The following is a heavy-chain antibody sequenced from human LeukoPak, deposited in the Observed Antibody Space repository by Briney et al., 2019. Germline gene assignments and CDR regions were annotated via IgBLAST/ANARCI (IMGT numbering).Heavy chain of an antibody. V-gene: IGHV3-53*01. CDR1: GFTVSSTY. CDR2: IYSGGNI. Sequence: PGGSLRLSCAASGFTVSSTYMSWVRQAPGKGLEWVSVIYSGGNIYYIDSVKGRFTISRDTSKNTLYLQMNSLRAEDTAVYYCARAGYSSGWYSNMWSSYYYYGMDVWGQGTTVTVSS. D-gene: IGHD6-19*01. J-gene: IGHJ6*02. CDR3: ARAGYSSGWYSNMWSSYYYYGMDV.